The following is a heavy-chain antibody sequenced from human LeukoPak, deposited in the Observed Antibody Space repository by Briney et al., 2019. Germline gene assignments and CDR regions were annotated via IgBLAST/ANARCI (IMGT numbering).Heavy chain of an antibody. V-gene: IGHV3-66*02. CDR2: YSGGTT. D-gene: IGHD5-18*01. J-gene: IGHJ4*02. CDR3: ASGTQLWHGGY. CDR1: GFTFSSYE. Sequence: PGGSLRLSCAASGFTFSSYEMSWVRQAPGEGLEWVSVYSGGTTYYADSVKGRLTISRDNSKNTLYLQMNSLRADDTAVYYCASGTQLWHGGYWGQGTLVTVSS.